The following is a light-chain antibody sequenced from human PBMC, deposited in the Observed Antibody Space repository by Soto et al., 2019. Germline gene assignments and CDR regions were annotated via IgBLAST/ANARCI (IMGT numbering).Light chain of an antibody. Sequence: EIVLTQSPGTLSLSPGERATLSCRASQSVSATYVAWYQQKPGQAPRLLIYGASSRATGIPDRFSGSGSGIDFTLTISRLETEDFAVYYCQQYGRSFTFGGGTKVEIK. CDR2: GAS. CDR3: QQYGRSFT. CDR1: QSVSATY. V-gene: IGKV3-20*01. J-gene: IGKJ4*01.